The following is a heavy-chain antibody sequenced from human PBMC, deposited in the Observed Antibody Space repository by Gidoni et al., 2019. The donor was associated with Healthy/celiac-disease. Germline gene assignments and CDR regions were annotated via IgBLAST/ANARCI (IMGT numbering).Heavy chain of an antibody. J-gene: IGHJ4*02. D-gene: IGHD6-13*01. CDR3: ARAPDVGLSSSWFDY. CDR2: INSDGSST. Sequence: EVQLVESGGGLVQPGGSLRLSCSASGFTFSSYWMHWVRQAPGKGLVWVSRINSDGSSTSYADSVKGRFTISRDNAKNTLYLQMNSLRAEDTAVYYCARAPDVGLSSSWFDYWGQGTLVTVSS. V-gene: IGHV3-74*01. CDR1: GFTFSSYW.